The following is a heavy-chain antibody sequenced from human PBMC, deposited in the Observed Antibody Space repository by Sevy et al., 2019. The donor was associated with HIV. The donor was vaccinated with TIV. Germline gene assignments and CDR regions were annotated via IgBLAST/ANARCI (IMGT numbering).Heavy chain of an antibody. Sequence: SETLSLTCAVSGGSISSGGYSWSWIRQPPGKGLEWIGYIYHSGSSYYYPSLKSRVTISVDRSKNQFSLKLSSVTAADTAVYYCARGIAAAGTRGVDYWGQGTLVTVSS. CDR2: IYHSGSS. D-gene: IGHD6-13*01. CDR3: ARGIAAAGTRGVDY. V-gene: IGHV4-30-2*01. J-gene: IGHJ4*02. CDR1: GGSISSGGYS.